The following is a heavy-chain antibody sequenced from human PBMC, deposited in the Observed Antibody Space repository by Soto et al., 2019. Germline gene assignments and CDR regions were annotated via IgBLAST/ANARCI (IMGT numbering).Heavy chain of an antibody. CDR2: INHSGST. J-gene: IGHJ4*02. Sequence: SETLSLTCAVYGGSFSGYYWSWIRQPPGKGLEWIGEINHSGSTNYKPSLKSRVTISVDTSKNQFSLKVNSVTAADRAVYYCAREPPTDSRGYSYGYDYWGQGTLVTVSS. D-gene: IGHD5-18*01. CDR3: AREPPTDSRGYSYGYDY. CDR1: GGSFSGYY. V-gene: IGHV4-34*01.